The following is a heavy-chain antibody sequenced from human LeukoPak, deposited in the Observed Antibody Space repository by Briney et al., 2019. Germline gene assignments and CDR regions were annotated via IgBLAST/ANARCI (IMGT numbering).Heavy chain of an antibody. J-gene: IGHJ1*01. CDR1: GFTFSSYW. CDR2: ISTDGTYT. Sequence: PGGSLRLSCAASGFTFSSYWMHRVRQAPGKGLVWVSRISTDGTYTEYADSVKGRFTTSRDNAKDTLYLQVNSLRAEDTAVYYCAITVDCRATTDCYSYFHHWGQGTLVTVSS. D-gene: IGHD2-21*02. CDR3: AITVDCRATTDCYSYFHH. V-gene: IGHV3-74*03.